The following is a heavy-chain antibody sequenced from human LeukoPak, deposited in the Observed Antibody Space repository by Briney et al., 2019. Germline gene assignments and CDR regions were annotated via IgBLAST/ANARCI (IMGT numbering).Heavy chain of an antibody. CDR3: ERERADDSGIQ. CDR1: GFTFSSYE. Sequence: PGGSLRLSCAASGFTFSSYEMNWVRQAPGKGLEWVSYISSSGSTIYYADSVKGRFTISRDNSKNTLYLQMNNLRAEDTAVYFCERERADDSGIQWGQGTLVTVSS. V-gene: IGHV3-48*03. J-gene: IGHJ4*02. D-gene: IGHD3-22*01. CDR2: ISSSGSTI.